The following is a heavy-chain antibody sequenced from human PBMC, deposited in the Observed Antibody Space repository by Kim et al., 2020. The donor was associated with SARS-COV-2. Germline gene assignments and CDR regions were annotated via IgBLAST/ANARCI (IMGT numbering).Heavy chain of an antibody. CDR1: GFTFSSYA. J-gene: IGHJ4*02. Sequence: GGSLRLSCAASGFTFSSYAMSWVRQAPGKGLEWVSAISGSGGSTYYADSVKGRFTISRDNSKNTLYLQMNSLRAEDTAVYYCAKRDIPIHIVGATYDYWGQGTLVTVSS. CDR3: AKRDIPIHIVGATYDY. D-gene: IGHD1-26*01. V-gene: IGHV3-23*01. CDR2: ISGSGGST.